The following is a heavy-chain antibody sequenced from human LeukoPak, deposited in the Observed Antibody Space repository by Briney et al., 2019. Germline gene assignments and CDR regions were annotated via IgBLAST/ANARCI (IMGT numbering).Heavy chain of an antibody. CDR3: ARDRMWFGESPDAFDI. J-gene: IGHJ3*02. D-gene: IGHD3-10*01. CDR1: GFTFSSYV. Sequence: GGSLRLSCAASGFTFSSYVMHWVRQAPGKGLEWVAIISYDGSNEYYADSVKGRFTISRDNSKNTLYLQMNSLRAEDTAVYYCARDRMWFGESPDAFDIWGQGTMVTVSS. CDR2: ISYDGSNE. V-gene: IGHV3-30*04.